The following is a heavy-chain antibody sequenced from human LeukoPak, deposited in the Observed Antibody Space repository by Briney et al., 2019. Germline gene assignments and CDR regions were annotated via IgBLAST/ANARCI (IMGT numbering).Heavy chain of an antibody. CDR2: IKKDGSEK. D-gene: IGHD3-22*01. V-gene: IGHV3-7*01. J-gene: IGHJ4*02. CDR3: ARDPPPYYYDSSGYEGIDY. CDR1: GFTFSSYW. Sequence: GGSLRLSCAASGFTFSSYWMSWVRQAPGKGLEWVANIKKDGSEKYYVDSVKGRFTISRDNAKTSLYLQMNSLRAEDTAVYYCARDPPPYYYDSSGYEGIDYWGQGTLVTVSS.